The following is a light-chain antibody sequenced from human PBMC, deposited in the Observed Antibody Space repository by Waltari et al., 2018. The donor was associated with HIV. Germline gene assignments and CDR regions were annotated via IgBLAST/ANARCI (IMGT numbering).Light chain of an antibody. Sequence: QSVLTQPTSASGTPGQRVTIPCSGPNSYIGCNYVYWYQQLPGTAPKLLMYMNNRRPSGVPDRFSGSKSGTSASLAISGLRSDDEADYYCAAWDASLSAWVFGGGTKLTVL. CDR2: MNN. J-gene: IGLJ3*02. CDR1: NSYIGCNY. V-gene: IGLV1-47*01. CDR3: AAWDASLSAWV.